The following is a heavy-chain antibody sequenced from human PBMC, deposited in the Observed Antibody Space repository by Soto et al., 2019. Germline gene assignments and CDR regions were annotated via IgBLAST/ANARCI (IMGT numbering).Heavy chain of an antibody. CDR2: ISAYNGNT. D-gene: IGHD3-3*01. CDR3: ARGYDFWSGYPFSDPWPKDYYYYYGMDV. J-gene: IGHJ6*02. V-gene: IGHV1-18*01. CDR1: GYTFTSYG. Sequence: ASVKVSCKASGYTFTSYGISWVRQAPGQGLEWMGWISAYNGNTNYAQKLQGRVTMTTDTSTSTAYMELRSLRSDDTALYYCARGYDFWSGYPFSDPWPKDYYYYYGMDVWGQGTTVTVSS.